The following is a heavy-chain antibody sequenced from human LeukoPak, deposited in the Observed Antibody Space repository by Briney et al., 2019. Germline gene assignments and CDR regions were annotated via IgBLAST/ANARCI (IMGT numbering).Heavy chain of an antibody. Sequence: SEALSLTCTVSGGSVSFYYWSWIRQPPGKGLEWIGYIYYSGSTNYNPSLKSRVTISVDTSKNQFSLKVSSVTAADTAVYYCARDARGSSYMDVWGQGTTVTVSS. D-gene: IGHD3-10*01. CDR2: IYYSGST. CDR1: GGSVSFYY. J-gene: IGHJ6*02. V-gene: IGHV4-59*02. CDR3: ARDARGSSYMDV.